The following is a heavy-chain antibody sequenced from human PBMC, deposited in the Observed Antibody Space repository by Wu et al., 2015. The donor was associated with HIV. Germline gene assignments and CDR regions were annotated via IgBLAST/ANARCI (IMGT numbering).Heavy chain of an antibody. CDR2: IVGGSGKT. J-gene: IGHJ6*01. CDR1: GLDLLTSV. Sequence: QMYLVQSGPEVAKPETSVKVSCKASGLDLLTSVIQWVRQTRGRRPEWLGWIVGGSGKTNYAQEFQERLKISRDMSIKTIYLVDEESTIEDTAVYYCAARSPGREYNHYFLSMDVW. D-gene: IGHD6-6*01. V-gene: IGHV1-58*02. CDR3: AARSPGREYNHYFLSMDV.